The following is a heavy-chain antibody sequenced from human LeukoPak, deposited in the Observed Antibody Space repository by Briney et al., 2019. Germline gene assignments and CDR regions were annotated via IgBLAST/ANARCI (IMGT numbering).Heavy chain of an antibody. V-gene: IGHV3-30-3*01. Sequence: GGSLRLSCAASRFTFSSYAMHWVRQAPGKGLEWVAVISYDGSNKYYADSVKGRFTISRDNSKNTLYLQMNSLRAEGTAVYYCARTMVPWYYDSSGYGTFDYWGQGTLVTVSS. J-gene: IGHJ4*02. CDR2: ISYDGSNK. D-gene: IGHD3-22*01. CDR3: ARTMVPWYYDSSGYGTFDY. CDR1: RFTFSSYA.